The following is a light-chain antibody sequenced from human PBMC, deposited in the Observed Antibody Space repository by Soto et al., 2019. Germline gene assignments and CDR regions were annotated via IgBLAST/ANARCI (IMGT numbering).Light chain of an antibody. V-gene: IGKV3-15*01. Sequence: VTTHAPATLSVSPWEIATLSCRASQTINNNVAWYQLKDGQVPRLLIYGASTRAADVPARFSGGGSGTEFTLTISSLQSEDFAEYHCQQYNNWPQTFGQGTKVDIK. J-gene: IGKJ1*01. CDR1: QTINNN. CDR3: QQYNNWPQT. CDR2: GAS.